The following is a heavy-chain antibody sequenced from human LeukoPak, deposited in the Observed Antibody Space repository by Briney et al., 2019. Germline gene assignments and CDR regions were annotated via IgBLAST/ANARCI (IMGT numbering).Heavy chain of an antibody. CDR3: ARDPYSGTYGNTYYYYMDV. Sequence: GMSLRLSCAASGFPFSSYGMHWVRQAPGKGLEWVAAISNDGNNKFYADSVKGRFTISRDNARNSLYLQMNSLRVEDTAVYYCARDPYSGTYGNTYYYYMDVWGKGTTVTISS. CDR1: GFPFSSYG. J-gene: IGHJ6*03. CDR2: ISNDGNNK. D-gene: IGHD1-26*01. V-gene: IGHV3-30*03.